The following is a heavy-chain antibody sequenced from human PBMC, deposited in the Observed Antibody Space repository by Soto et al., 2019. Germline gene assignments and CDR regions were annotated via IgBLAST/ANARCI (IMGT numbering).Heavy chain of an antibody. CDR1: GGSLSGNY. Sequence: QAQLQQWGTGLLKPSETLSLTCAVYGGSLSGNYWGWIRQPPGKGLEWIGETHHSGSTAYNPSLKSRVTISVDTSRNQFSLKLNSVTAADTAVYYCARTTAAIHLNYWXQGTLVTVSS. CDR2: THHSGST. CDR3: ARTTAAIHLNY. J-gene: IGHJ4*02. D-gene: IGHD2-21*02. V-gene: IGHV4-34*01.